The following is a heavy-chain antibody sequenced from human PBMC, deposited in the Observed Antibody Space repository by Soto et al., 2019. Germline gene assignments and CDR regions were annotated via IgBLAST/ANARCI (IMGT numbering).Heavy chain of an antibody. J-gene: IGHJ4*02. CDR2: VNPILSMS. CDR1: GDTFSFYT. CDR3: ARGVMVLVPAATGYYFDY. Sequence: SVKVSCKASGDTFSFYTINWVRQAPGLGLEWMGRVNPILSMSNYAQKFQGRVTMTADKSTSTAYMELSSLRSEDTAVYYCARGVMVLVPAATGYYFDYRGQRTLVTVSS. V-gene: IGHV1-69*02. D-gene: IGHD2-2*01.